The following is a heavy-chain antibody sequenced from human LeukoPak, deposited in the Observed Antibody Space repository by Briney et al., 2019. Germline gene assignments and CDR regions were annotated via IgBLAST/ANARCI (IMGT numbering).Heavy chain of an antibody. J-gene: IGHJ6*03. CDR1: GGSMSSNY. CDR2: IYYSGST. D-gene: IGHD5/OR15-5a*01. CDR3: ARDTVYGDPGGLYYYYYMDV. V-gene: IGHV4-59*01. Sequence: PSETLSLTCTVSGGSMSSNYWSWIRQPPGKGLEWIGDIYYSGSTNYNPSLKSRVTISVDTSKNQFSLKLSSVTAADTAVYYCARDTVYGDPGGLYYYYYMDVWGKGTTVTVSS.